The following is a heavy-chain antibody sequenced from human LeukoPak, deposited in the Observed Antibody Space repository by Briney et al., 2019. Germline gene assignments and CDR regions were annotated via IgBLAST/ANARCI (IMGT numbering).Heavy chain of an antibody. J-gene: IGHJ5*02. V-gene: IGHV3-48*03. D-gene: IGHD3-22*01. CDR1: GFTFSSYE. CDR3: ASLNYYDSSGYYYNWFDP. CDR2: ISSSGSTI. Sequence: GGSLRLSCAASGFTFSSYEMNWVRQAPGKGLEWVSYISSSGSTIYYADSVKGRFTISRDNAKNSLYLQMNSLRAEDTAVYYCASLNYYDSSGYYYNWFDPWGQGTLVTVSS.